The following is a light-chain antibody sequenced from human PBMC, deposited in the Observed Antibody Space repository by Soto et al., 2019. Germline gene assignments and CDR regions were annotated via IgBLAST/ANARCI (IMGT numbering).Light chain of an antibody. V-gene: IGLV2-11*01. Sequence: QSALTQPRSVSGSPGQSVTISCTGTSSDVGGYNYVSWYQQHPGKAPKLMIYDVGKRPSGVPDRFSGSKSDNTASLTISGLQAEDEADYYCSSYTSSSTGVFGGGTKLTVL. CDR3: SSYTSSSTGV. CDR1: SSDVGGYNY. CDR2: DVG. J-gene: IGLJ3*02.